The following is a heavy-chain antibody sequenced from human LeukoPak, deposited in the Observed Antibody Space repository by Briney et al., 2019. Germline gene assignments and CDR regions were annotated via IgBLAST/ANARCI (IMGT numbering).Heavy chain of an antibody. Sequence: SVKVSCTASGDNFKNYVISWVRQAPGQGLEWMGGIIPVFGTVKYAQKFQGRVTITADESTSTAYMGLHSLKSSDTALYFCEAPGGRNWYIYWGQGTRVTVSS. J-gene: IGHJ4*02. CDR3: EAPGGRNWYIY. D-gene: IGHD6-13*01. V-gene: IGHV1-69*13. CDR2: IIPVFGTV. CDR1: GDNFKNYV.